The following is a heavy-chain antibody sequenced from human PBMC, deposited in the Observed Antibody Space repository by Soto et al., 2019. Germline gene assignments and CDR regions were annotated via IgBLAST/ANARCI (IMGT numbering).Heavy chain of an antibody. CDR1: GGTFSSYA. D-gene: IGHD6-6*01. CDR2: IIPIFGTA. V-gene: IGHV1-69*13. J-gene: IGHJ5*02. Sequence: ASVKVSCKASGGTFSSYAISWVRQAPGQGLEWMGGIIPIFGTANYAQKFQGRVTITADESTSTAYMELSSLRSEDTAVYYCARDLIAARIAPFDPWGQGTLVTVSS. CDR3: ARDLIAARIAPFDP.